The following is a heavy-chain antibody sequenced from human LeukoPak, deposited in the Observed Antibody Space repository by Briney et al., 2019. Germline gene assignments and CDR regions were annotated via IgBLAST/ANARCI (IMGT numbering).Heavy chain of an antibody. D-gene: IGHD2-15*01. Sequence: HPGGSLRLSCAASGFTFSSYGMTWVRQAPGKGLEWISGTSGSGGSTYYANSVKGRFTISRDNSKNTLYLEMNSLRAEDTAVYYCAKNGGSQCYSHLDYWGRGSLVTVSS. V-gene: IGHV3-23*01. CDR1: GFTFSSYG. CDR2: TSGSGGST. J-gene: IGHJ4*02. CDR3: AKNGGSQCYSHLDY.